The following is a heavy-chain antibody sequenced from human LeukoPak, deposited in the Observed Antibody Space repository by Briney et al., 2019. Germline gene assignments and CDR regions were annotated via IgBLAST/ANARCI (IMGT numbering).Heavy chain of an antibody. CDR1: GFTFNSYA. J-gene: IGHJ4*02. Sequence: GGSLRLSCAASGFTFNSYAMSWVRQAPGKGLEWVSAISGSGGSTYYADSVKGRFTISRDNSKNTLYLQMNSLRAEDTAVYYCAKANGAIFGVAGYFDYWGQGTLVTVSS. D-gene: IGHD3-3*02. CDR3: AKANGAIFGVAGYFDY. CDR2: ISGSGGST. V-gene: IGHV3-23*01.